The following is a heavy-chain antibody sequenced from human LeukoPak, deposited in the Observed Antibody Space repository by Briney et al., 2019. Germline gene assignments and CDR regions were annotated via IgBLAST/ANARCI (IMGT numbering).Heavy chain of an antibody. V-gene: IGHV1-46*01. J-gene: IGHJ3*02. CDR1: GYTFTSYY. CDR2: INPSGGST. CDR3: ARAGGLSIAARPPDAFDI. Sequence: GASVKVSCKASGYTFTSYYMHWVRQAPGQGLEWMGIINPSGGSTSYAQKFQGRVIMTRDMSTSTVYMELSSLRSEDTAVYYCARAGGLSIAARPPDAFDIWGQGTMVTVSS. D-gene: IGHD6-6*01.